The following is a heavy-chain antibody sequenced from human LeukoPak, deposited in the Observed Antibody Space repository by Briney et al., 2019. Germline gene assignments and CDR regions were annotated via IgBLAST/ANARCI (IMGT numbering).Heavy chain of an antibody. J-gene: IGHJ6*03. CDR1: GFTFSNYS. D-gene: IGHD2-2*01. CDR2: ISSSSSTI. Sequence: GGSLRLSCAASGFTFSNYSMNWVRKAPGKGLEWVSYISSSSSTIYYADSVKGRFTISRDNAKNSLYLQMNSLRAEDTAVYYCARELEGIVVVPTAIDYYYYYMDVWGKRTTVTVSS. CDR3: ARELEGIVVVPTAIDYYYYYMDV. V-gene: IGHV3-48*04.